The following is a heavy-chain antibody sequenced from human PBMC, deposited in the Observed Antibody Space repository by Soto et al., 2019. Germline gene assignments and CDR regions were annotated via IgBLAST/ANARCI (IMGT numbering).Heavy chain of an antibody. CDR3: ARKRGGIAAD. J-gene: IGHJ4*02. D-gene: IGHD6-13*01. CDR2: ISSSSSYI. V-gene: IGHV3-21*01. Sequence: EVQLVESGGGLVKPGGSLRLSCAASGFTFSSYSMNWVRQAPGKGLEWVSSISSSSSYIYYADSVKGRFTISRDNAKNSLYLQMNSLRAEDTAVYHCARKRGGIAADWGKGTLVTVSS. CDR1: GFTFSSYS.